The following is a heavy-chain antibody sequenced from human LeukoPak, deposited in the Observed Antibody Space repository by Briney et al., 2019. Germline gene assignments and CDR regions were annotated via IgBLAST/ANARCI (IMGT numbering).Heavy chain of an antibody. CDR1: GGTFSSYA. Sequence: SVKVSCKASGGTFSSYAISWVRQAPGQGLEWMGGIIPIFGTANYAQKFQGRVTITADKSTSTAYMELSSLRSEDTAVYYCAREFRPGYCGGDCYMGGYFDYWGQGTLVTVSS. CDR3: AREFRPGYCGGDCYMGGYFDY. D-gene: IGHD2-21*02. V-gene: IGHV1-69*06. CDR2: IIPIFGTA. J-gene: IGHJ4*02.